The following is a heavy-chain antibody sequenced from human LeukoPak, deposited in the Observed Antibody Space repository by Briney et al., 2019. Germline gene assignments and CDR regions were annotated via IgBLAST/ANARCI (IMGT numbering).Heavy chain of an antibody. CDR3: ARALYYYYYMDV. J-gene: IGHJ6*03. Sequence: PSETLSLTCTVSGGSINNSPYYWGWIRQPPEKGLEWIGNIFYDGSTDYNPSLKSRVTISLDTSKSQFSLELRSVTAADTAVYYCARALYYYYYMDVWGNGTAVTVSS. CDR2: IFYDGST. CDR1: GGSINNSPYY. V-gene: IGHV4-39*01.